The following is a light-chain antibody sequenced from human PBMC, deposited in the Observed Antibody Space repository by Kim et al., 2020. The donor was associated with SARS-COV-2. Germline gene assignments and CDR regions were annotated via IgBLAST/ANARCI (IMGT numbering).Light chain of an antibody. CDR1: QSVSSD. CDR3: HQYDDWPKT. CDR2: GAS. Sequence: SVARGERATPSCRASQSVSSDLAGYQQKTGQAPRLLIYGASTRAADIPARFSGSGSGTEFTLTISSLQSEDFAVYYCHQYDDWPKTLGQGTKLEI. V-gene: IGKV3-15*01. J-gene: IGKJ2*01.